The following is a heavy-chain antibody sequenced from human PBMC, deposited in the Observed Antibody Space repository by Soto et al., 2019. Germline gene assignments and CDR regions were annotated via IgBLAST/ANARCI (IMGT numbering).Heavy chain of an antibody. J-gene: IGHJ4*02. CDR2: TSNAKGNS. CDR1: GYTFTSYG. V-gene: IGHV1-18*01. CDR3: ATRSPAFGF. Sequence: QVQLVQSGPEVKKPGASVKVSCKTSGYTFTSYGXXXXXXXXGQGLEWMGETSNAKGNSNYAQKFQGRVXXXXXXSXXXAXXXXRXXGSDDTAVYYCATRSPAFGFWGQGTLVTVSS.